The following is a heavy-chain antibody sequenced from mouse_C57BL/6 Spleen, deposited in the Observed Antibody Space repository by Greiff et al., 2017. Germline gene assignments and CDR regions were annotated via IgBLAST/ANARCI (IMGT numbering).Heavy chain of an antibody. J-gene: IGHJ2*01. D-gene: IGHD3-1*01. V-gene: IGHV5-17*01. CDR3: ARQLLDYFDY. CDR2: ISSGSSTI. CDR1: GFTFSDYG. Sequence: EVMLVESGGGLVKPGGSLKLSCAASGFTFSDYGMHWVRQAPEKGLEWVAYISSGSSTIYYADTVKGRFPISRDNAKNTLFLQMTSLRSEDTAMYYCARQLLDYFDYWGQGTTLTVSS.